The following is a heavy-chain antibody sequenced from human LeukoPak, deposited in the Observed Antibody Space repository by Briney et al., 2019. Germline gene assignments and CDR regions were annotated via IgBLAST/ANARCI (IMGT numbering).Heavy chain of an antibody. CDR1: GGSVSSSSYY. D-gene: IGHD5-12*01. V-gene: IGHV4-39*02. CDR2: IYPSGST. J-gene: IGHJ4*02. CDR3: AGPRAYSGYDQKMPFVY. Sequence: SETLSLTCTVSGGSVSSSSYYWGWVRQPPGKGLEWIGSIYPSGSTYYNPSLKSRVTIPVDMSKNHFSLKLNSVTAADTAVYYCAGPRAYSGYDQKMPFVYWGQGTLVTVSS.